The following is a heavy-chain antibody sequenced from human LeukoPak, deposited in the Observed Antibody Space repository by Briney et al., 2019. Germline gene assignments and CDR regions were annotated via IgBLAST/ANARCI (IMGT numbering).Heavy chain of an antibody. CDR3: AKGDRAAGGPYLYNWFDP. CDR1: GFTFISYA. J-gene: IGHJ5*02. D-gene: IGHD6-13*01. V-gene: IGHV3-23*01. CDR2: ISVAGCRT. Sequence: GGSLRPSCAPSGFTFISYAMSSVRQAAGKGLGWVSAISVAGCRTYYAASVKGRFTISRDNSKNTLYLQMNNLRAEDTAVVYCAKGDRAAGGPYLYNWFDPWGQGTLVTVSS.